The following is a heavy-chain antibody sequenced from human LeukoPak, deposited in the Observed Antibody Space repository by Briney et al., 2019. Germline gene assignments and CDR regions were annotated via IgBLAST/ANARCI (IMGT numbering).Heavy chain of an antibody. D-gene: IGHD2-2*01. J-gene: IGHJ4*02. Sequence: GGSLRLSCAASGFRFDDYSMNWVRHVPGKGLEWVADINWDGASTGYGGSMKGRFTISRDNAKNSLYLQMNSLRAEDTAVYYCARGHLVVVPAANDYWGQGTLVTVSS. CDR1: GFRFDDYS. CDR3: ARGHLVVVPAANDY. V-gene: IGHV3-20*04. CDR2: INWDGAST.